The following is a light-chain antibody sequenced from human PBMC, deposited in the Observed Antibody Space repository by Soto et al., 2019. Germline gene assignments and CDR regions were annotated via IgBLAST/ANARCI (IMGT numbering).Light chain of an antibody. J-gene: IGKJ1*01. CDR2: DAS. CDR3: QQRSNWPRT. CDR1: QSVSSY. Sequence: EIVLTQSPATLFLSPGERATLSCRASQSVSSYLAWYQQKPGQAPRLLIYDASNRATGIPARFSGSGSGTDITLTISSLEPEDFAVYYCQQRSNWPRTFGQGTKVEIK. V-gene: IGKV3-11*01.